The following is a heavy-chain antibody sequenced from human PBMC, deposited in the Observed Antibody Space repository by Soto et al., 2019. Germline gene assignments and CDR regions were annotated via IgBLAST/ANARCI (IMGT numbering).Heavy chain of an antibody. Sequence: QVQLVQYGTEVKKPGASVKVSCKASGYTFTSYGISWVRQAPGQGLEWMGWISPYDDNTNYAQNLQGRVTMTTDTSTRTAYMELRSLRSDDTAVYYCARGGYYDSSGSRNYHYYGMDAWGQGITVTVS. D-gene: IGHD3-22*01. CDR3: ARGGYYDSSGSRNYHYYGMDA. CDR1: GYTFTSYG. CDR2: ISPYDDNT. V-gene: IGHV1-18*01. J-gene: IGHJ6*02.